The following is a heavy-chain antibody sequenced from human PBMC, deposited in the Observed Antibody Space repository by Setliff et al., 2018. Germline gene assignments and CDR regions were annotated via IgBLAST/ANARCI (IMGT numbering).Heavy chain of an antibody. Sequence: GASLKISCAASGFTFSSYAMSWVRQAPGKGLEWVSAISGSGGSTYYADSVKGRFTISRDNSKNTLYLQMNSLRAEDTAVYYCAKRDYYDSSGYLLPYMDVWGKGTTVTVSS. V-gene: IGHV3-23*01. D-gene: IGHD3-22*01. CDR3: AKRDYYDSSGYLLPYMDV. CDR2: ISGSGGST. CDR1: GFTFSSYA. J-gene: IGHJ6*03.